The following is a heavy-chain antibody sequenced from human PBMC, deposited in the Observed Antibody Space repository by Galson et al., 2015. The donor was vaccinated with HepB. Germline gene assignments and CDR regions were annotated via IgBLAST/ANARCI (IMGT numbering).Heavy chain of an antibody. D-gene: IGHD3-22*01. CDR2: IYPGDSDI. Sequence: QSGAEVKKPGESLKISCKGSGYTFTTYWIGWVRQTPGKGLELMGIIYPGDSDIRYSPSFEGQVTISADKSISTAYLQWSSLKASDTAMYYCARGHSSGYVGYWGQGTLVTVSS. V-gene: IGHV5-51*01. J-gene: IGHJ4*02. CDR1: GYTFTTYW. CDR3: ARGHSSGYVGY.